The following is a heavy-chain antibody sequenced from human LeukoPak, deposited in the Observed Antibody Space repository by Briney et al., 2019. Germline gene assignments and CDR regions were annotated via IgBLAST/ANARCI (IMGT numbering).Heavy chain of an antibody. V-gene: IGHV4-39*01. CDR1: GGSISSSSYY. CDR3: ARVYCSSTSCYAPFDF. J-gene: IGHJ4*02. CDR2: IYYSGST. Sequence: PSETLSLTCTVSGGSISSSSYYWGWIRQPPGKGLEWIGSIYYSGSTYYNPSLKSRVTISVDTSKNQFSLKLSSVTAADTAVYYCARVYCSSTSCYAPFDFWGQGILVTVSS. D-gene: IGHD2-2*01.